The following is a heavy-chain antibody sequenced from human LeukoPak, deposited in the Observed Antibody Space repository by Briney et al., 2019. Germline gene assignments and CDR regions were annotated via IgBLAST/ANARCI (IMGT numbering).Heavy chain of an antibody. V-gene: IGHV3-74*03. CDR2: ISSDGSST. J-gene: IGHJ4*02. Sequence: PGGSLRLSCAASGFTFRNHWMHWVRQTPGKGLGWVSRISSDGSSTTYEDSVKGRCTIFRENAKNTLYLQMNNLRADDTAMYYCARDQRVTGRPDIDYWGQGTLVIVSS. CDR3: ARDQRVTGRPDIDY. CDR1: GFTFRNHW. D-gene: IGHD6-6*01.